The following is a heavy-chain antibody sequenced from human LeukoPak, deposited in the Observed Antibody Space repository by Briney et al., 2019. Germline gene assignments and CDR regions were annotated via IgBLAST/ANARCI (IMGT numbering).Heavy chain of an antibody. D-gene: IGHD1-26*01. CDR2: ISYDGSNK. CDR3: ARGDSGSKYFVY. J-gene: IGHJ4*02. V-gene: IGHV3-30*03. CDR1: GFTFSSYG. Sequence: GRSLRLSCAASGFTFSSYGTHWVRQAPGKGLEWVAVISYDGSNKDYADSVKGRFTISRDNSKNTLYLQMNSLRAEDTAVYYCARGDSGSKYFVYWGQGTLCSVSS.